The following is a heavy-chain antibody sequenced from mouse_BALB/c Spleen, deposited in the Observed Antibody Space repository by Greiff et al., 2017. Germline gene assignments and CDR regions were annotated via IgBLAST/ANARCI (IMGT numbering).Heavy chain of an antibody. CDR3: TRDGRDWPFAY. CDR2: ISSGGSYT. Sequence: EVQLVESGGGLVKPGGSLKLSCAASGFTFSSYTMSWVRQTPEKRLEWVATISSGGSYTYYPDSVKGRFTISRDNAKNTLYLQMSSLKSEDTAMYYCTRDGRDWPFAYWGQGTLVTVSA. D-gene: IGHD3-3*01. CDR1: GFTFSSYT. V-gene: IGHV5-6-4*01. J-gene: IGHJ3*01.